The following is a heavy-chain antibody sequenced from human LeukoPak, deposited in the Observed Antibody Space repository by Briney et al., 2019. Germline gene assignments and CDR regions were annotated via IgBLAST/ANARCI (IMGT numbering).Heavy chain of an antibody. CDR1: GFTFSSDA. V-gene: IGHV3-23*01. J-gene: IGHJ4*02. Sequence: GGSLRLSCAASGFTFSSDAMSWVRQAPGKGLEWVSAISGSGGSTYYADSVKGRFTISRDNSKNTLYLQMNSLRAEDTAVYYCAKDWGSWTFYFDYWGQGTLVTVSS. D-gene: IGHD6-13*01. CDR3: AKDWGSWTFYFDY. CDR2: ISGSGGST.